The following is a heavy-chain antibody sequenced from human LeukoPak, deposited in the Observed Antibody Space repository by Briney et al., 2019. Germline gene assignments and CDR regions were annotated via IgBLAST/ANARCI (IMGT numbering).Heavy chain of an antibody. V-gene: IGHV3-11*04. CDR1: RFTFSDYY. CDR2: ISSSGSTI. J-gene: IGHJ6*02. Sequence: GGSLRLSCAASRFTFSDYYMSWIRQAPGKGLEWVSYISSSGSTIYYADSVKGRFTISRDNSKNTLYLQMNSLRAEDTAVYYCAREVDCSGGSCYSGMDVWGQGTTVTVSS. CDR3: AREVDCSGGSCYSGMDV. D-gene: IGHD2-15*01.